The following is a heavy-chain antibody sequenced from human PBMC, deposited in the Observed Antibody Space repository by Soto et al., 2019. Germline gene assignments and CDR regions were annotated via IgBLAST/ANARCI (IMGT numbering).Heavy chain of an antibody. Sequence: SETLSLTCTVSGGSISSSNYYWAWIRQPPGKGLEWIGNIYYTEGTYYNPSLKSRVTVSVDTSENQVSLKLFSVTAADTALYYCVSAAKWELLFDYWGQGIQVTVSS. J-gene: IGHJ4*02. CDR2: IYYTEGT. CDR1: GGSISSSNYY. V-gene: IGHV4-39*01. D-gene: IGHD1-26*01. CDR3: VSAAKWELLFDY.